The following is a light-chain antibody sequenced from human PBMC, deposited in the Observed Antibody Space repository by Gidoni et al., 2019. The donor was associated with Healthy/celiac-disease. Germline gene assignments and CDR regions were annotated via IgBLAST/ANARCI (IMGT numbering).Light chain of an antibody. Sequence: QSALTQPASVPGSPGRSITISCTGTSCDVGGYNYVSWYQQHPGKAPKLMIYEVSNRPSGVSNRFSGSKSGNTASLTISGLQAEDEADYYCSSYTSSSTLVFGGGTKLTVL. CDR1: SCDVGGYNY. V-gene: IGLV2-14*01. J-gene: IGLJ2*01. CDR3: SSYTSSSTLV. CDR2: EVS.